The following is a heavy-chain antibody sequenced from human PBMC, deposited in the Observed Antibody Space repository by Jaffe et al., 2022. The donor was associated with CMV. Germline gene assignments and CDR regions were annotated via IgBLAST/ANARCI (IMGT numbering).Heavy chain of an antibody. V-gene: IGHV4-4*02. CDR1: GGSISSSNW. CDR3: ARDPRGGWLQLKIDHDAFDI. CDR2: IYHSGST. Sequence: QVQLQESGPGLVKPSGTLSLTCAVSGGSISSSNWWSWVRQPPGKGLEWIGEIYHSGSTNYNPSLKSRVTISVDKSKNQFSLKLSSVTAADTAVYYCARDPRGGWLQLKIDHDAFDIWGQGTMVTVSS. D-gene: IGHD5-12*01. J-gene: IGHJ3*02.